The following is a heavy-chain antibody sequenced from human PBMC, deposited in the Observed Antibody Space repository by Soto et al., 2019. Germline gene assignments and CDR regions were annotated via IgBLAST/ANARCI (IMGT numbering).Heavy chain of an antibody. J-gene: IGHJ6*02. V-gene: IGHV3-33*01. D-gene: IGHD3-3*01. CDR2: IWYDGSNK. Sequence: QVQLVESGGGVVQPGRSLRLSCAASGFTFSSYGMHWVRQAPGKGLEWVAVIWYDGSNKYYADSVKGRFTISRDNSKNPLYLQMNSLRAEDTAVYYCARDLNYDFWSGYFTYYYYYGMDVWGQGTTVTVSS. CDR1: GFTFSSYG. CDR3: ARDLNYDFWSGYFTYYYYYGMDV.